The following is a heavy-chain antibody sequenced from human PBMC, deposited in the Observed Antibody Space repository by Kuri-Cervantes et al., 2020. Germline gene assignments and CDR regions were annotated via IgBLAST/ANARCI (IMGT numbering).Heavy chain of an antibody. CDR2: ISFDGSNK. V-gene: IGHV3-30*18. Sequence: GESLKISCAASGFTFSSYGMHWVRQAPGKGLEWVAVISFDGSNKYYADSVKGRLIISRDNSKNTLYLQMNSLRDEDTAVYYCAKDGYGSGSSYYFDYWGQGTLVTVSS. J-gene: IGHJ4*02. D-gene: IGHD3-10*01. CDR3: AKDGYGSGSSYYFDY. CDR1: GFTFSSYG.